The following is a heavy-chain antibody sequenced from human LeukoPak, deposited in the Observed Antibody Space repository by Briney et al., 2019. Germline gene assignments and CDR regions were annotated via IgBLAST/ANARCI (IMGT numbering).Heavy chain of an antibody. CDR1: GGSFSGYY. D-gene: IGHD2-8*01. CDR2: INHSGST. V-gene: IGHV4-34*01. J-gene: IGHJ4*02. CDR3: ASSALLYGKYYFDY. Sequence: PSETLSLTCAVYGGSFSGYYWSWVRQPPGKGLEWIGEINHSGSTNYNPSLKSRVTISVDTSKNQFSLKLSSVTAADTAVYYCASSALLYGKYYFDYWGQGTLVTVSS.